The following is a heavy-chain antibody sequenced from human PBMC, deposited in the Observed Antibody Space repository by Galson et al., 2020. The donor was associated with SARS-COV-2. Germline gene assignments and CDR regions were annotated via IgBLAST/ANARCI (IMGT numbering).Heavy chain of an antibody. CDR1: GGTFSSYA. V-gene: IGHV1-69*13. D-gene: IGHD5-12*01. CDR2: IIPIFGTA. Sequence: SVKVSCKASGGTFSSYAISWVRQAPGQGVEWMGGIIPIFGTANYAQKLQGRVTITAEESTSTAYMELSSLRSEDTAVYYCARDDDFIVATPYYYGMDVWGQGTTVTVSS. J-gene: IGHJ6*02. CDR3: ARDDDFIVATPYYYGMDV.